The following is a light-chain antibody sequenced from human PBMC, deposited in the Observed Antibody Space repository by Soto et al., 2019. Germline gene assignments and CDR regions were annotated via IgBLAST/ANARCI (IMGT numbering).Light chain of an antibody. CDR1: SSDVGGYNY. V-gene: IGLV2-8*02. CDR3: SSYAGSNNYV. J-gene: IGLJ1*01. CDR2: EVS. Sequence: HSVLTQPPSASRSPVQSLTISYTGTSSDVGGYNYVSWYQQHPGKAPKLMIYEVSKRPSGVPDRFSGSKSGNTASLTVSGLQAEDEADYYCSSYAGSNNYVFGTGTKVPVL.